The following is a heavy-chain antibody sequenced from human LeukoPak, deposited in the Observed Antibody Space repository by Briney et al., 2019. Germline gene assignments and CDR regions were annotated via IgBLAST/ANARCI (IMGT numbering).Heavy chain of an antibody. Sequence: KPRGSLRLSCAASGFTFSSYSMNWVRQAPGKGLEWVSSISSSSSYIYYADSVRGRFTISRDNAKNSLYLQMNSLRAEDTAVYYCARMRPYYDILTGDYAFDIWGQGTMVAVSS. CDR2: ISSSSSYI. CDR3: ARMRPYYDILTGDYAFDI. V-gene: IGHV3-21*01. J-gene: IGHJ3*02. D-gene: IGHD3-9*01. CDR1: GFTFSSYS.